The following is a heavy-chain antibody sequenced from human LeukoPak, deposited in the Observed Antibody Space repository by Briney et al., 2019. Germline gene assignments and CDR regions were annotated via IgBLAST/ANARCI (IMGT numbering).Heavy chain of an antibody. CDR1: GFTFSGYG. J-gene: IGHJ4*02. CDR3: AKDLAWGFDY. Sequence: PGGSLRLSCAASGFTFSGYGMHWVRQAPGKGLEWVTFIRYDGSNHNYADSVKGRFTISGDNFKNTLYLQMNSLRPEDTALYYCAKDLAWGFDYWGQGTLVTVSS. CDR2: IRYDGSNH. D-gene: IGHD7-27*01. V-gene: IGHV3-30*02.